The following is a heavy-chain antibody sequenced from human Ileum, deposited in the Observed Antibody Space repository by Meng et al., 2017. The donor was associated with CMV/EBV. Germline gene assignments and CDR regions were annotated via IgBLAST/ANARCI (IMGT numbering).Heavy chain of an antibody. CDR3: VHRSYSGQDDY. J-gene: IGHJ4*02. D-gene: IGHD5-12*01. CDR1: GFSFITDKAG. CDR2: IYWDDDT. Sequence: QTTPKDSGPTLGKPTETLTLTCTFSGFSFITDKAGVGWIRHPPGKALEWLGFIYWDDDTRYSPSLKTRHTITRDTSKNQVILTMTNMDPADTATYFCVHRSYSGQDDYWGQGALVTVSS. V-gene: IGHV2-5*02.